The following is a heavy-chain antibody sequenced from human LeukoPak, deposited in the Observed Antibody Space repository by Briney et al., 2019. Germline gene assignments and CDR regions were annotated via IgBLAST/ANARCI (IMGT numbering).Heavy chain of an antibody. Sequence: GRSLRLSCAASGFTFSSYAMHWVRQAPGKGLEWVAVISYDGSNKCYADSVKGRFTISRDNSKNTLYLQMNSLRAEDTAVYYCASGIQLLYYFDYWGQGTLVTVSS. J-gene: IGHJ4*02. CDR1: GFTFSSYA. V-gene: IGHV3-30-3*01. CDR3: ASGIQLLYYFDY. D-gene: IGHD5-18*01. CDR2: ISYDGSNK.